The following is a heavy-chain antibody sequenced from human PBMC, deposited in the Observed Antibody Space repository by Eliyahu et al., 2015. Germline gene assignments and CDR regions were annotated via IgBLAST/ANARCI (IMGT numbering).Heavy chain of an antibody. CDR1: GGSISXGGYS. CDR3: ARVGGHYYGSGRYFDY. CDR2: IYHXGST. Sequence: QLQLQESGSGLVKPSQTLSXTCAVSGGSISXGGYSWSWIRQPPGKGLEWIGYIYHXGSTYYNPSLKSRVTISVDRSKNQFSLKLSSVTAADTAVYYCARVGGHYYGSGRYFDYWGQGTLVTVSS. J-gene: IGHJ4*02. V-gene: IGHV4-30-2*01. D-gene: IGHD3-10*01.